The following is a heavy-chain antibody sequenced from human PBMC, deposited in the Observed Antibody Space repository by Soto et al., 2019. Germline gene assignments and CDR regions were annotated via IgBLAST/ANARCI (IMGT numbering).Heavy chain of an antibody. CDR1: GFTFSKYA. CDR2: ISYDGSNK. J-gene: IGHJ6*02. V-gene: IGHV3-30-3*01. D-gene: IGHD1-1*01. CDR3: ARAPRYNWNDGRNHALYYYYDMDV. Sequence: QVQLVESGGGVVQPGRSLRLSCAASGFTFSKYAVHWVRQPPGKGLEWVAVISYDGSNKYYADSVKGRFTIARDNSKTTLYLQMNSLRPEDTAVYYCARAPRYNWNDGRNHALYYYYDMDVWGQGTTVTVSS.